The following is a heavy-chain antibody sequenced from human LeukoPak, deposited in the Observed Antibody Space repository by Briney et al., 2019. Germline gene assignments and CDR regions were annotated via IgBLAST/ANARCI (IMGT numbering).Heavy chain of an antibody. D-gene: IGHD1-7*01. V-gene: IGHV3-23*01. CDR2: FSFNGVTT. CDR1: GFNFSNYA. J-gene: IGHJ5*02. Sequence: GGSLRLSCAASGFNFSNYAMSWVRQAPGKGLEWVSTFSFNGVTTYYADSAKGRFTISRDNSKNTLYLQMNSLRAEDTAVYYCAKAGTRKYNWFDPWGQGTLVTVSS. CDR3: AKAGTRKYNWFDP.